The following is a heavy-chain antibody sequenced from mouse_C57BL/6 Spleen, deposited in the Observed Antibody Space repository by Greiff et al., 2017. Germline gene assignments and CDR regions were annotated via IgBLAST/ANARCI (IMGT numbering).Heavy chain of an antibody. CDR2: IDPEDGET. V-gene: IGHV14-2*01. CDR3: ARGLTGTFDY. Sequence: VQLQQSGAELVKPGASVKLSCTASGFNIKDYYMHWVKQRTEQGLEWIGRIDPEDGETKSAPKFQGKATITADTSSNTAYLQLSSLTSEDTAGYYCARGLTGTFDYWGQGTTLTVSS. D-gene: IGHD4-1*01. J-gene: IGHJ2*01. CDR1: GFNIKDYY.